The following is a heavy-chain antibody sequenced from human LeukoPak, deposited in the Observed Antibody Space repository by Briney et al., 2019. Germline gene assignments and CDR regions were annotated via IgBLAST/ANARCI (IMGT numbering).Heavy chain of an antibody. CDR1: GFTFSSYD. CDR3: ARDHVAVADTFDY. V-gene: IGHV3-30-3*01. Sequence: GGSLRLSCAASGFTFSSYDMDWVRQAPGKGLEWVAVITYDGNNKYYADSVKGRFTISRDNSKSTLYLQMNSLRAEDTAVYYCARDHVAVADTFDYWGQGTLVTVSS. J-gene: IGHJ4*02. CDR2: ITYDGNNK. D-gene: IGHD6-19*01.